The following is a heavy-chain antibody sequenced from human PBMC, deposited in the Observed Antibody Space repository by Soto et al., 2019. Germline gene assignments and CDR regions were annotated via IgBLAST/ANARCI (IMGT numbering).Heavy chain of an antibody. Sequence: EFQLLQSGGDLVQPGGSLTLSCAASGFTFGTTDMSWVRQAPGEGLEWVSTIDGSGGITYYADSVKGRFTISRDNSRNTVYLQMNSLRGDDTALYYCVKNSGWFNTWGQGALVTVSS. CDR3: VKNSGWFNT. CDR2: IDGSGGIT. J-gene: IGHJ5*02. V-gene: IGHV3-23*01. CDR1: GFTFGTTD. D-gene: IGHD3-10*01.